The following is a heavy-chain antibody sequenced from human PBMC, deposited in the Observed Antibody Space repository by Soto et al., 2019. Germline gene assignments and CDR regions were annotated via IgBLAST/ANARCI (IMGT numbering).Heavy chain of an antibody. CDR3: ARDFGSDATGYYGMDV. CDR2: IYSRGDI. D-gene: IGHD3-10*01. V-gene: IGHV3-66*01. Sequence: EVQVVESGGGLVQRGGSLRLSCAASGFTVSSNYMSWVRQTPGKGLEWVSMIYSRGDIVYSDSVRGRFSVSRDNPKNTMHLQMTSLRVEDTAVYYCARDFGSDATGYYGMDVWGQGTTVTVSS. CDR1: GFTVSSNY. J-gene: IGHJ6*02.